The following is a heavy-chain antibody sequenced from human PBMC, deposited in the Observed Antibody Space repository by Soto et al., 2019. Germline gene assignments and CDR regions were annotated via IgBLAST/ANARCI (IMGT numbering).Heavy chain of an antibody. CDR3: AKVPASLKTFDY. Sequence: EVQLLDSGGGLAQPGGSLRLSCAASGFTFGNYAMNWVRQAPGKGLEWVSTVSGNGAVTYYADSVKGRFTISRDNSRSTLYLQMNILRAEDTAIYFRAKVPASLKTFDYWGQGTLVTVSS. D-gene: IGHD2-2*01. J-gene: IGHJ4*02. CDR2: VSGNGAVT. CDR1: GFTFGNYA. V-gene: IGHV3-23*01.